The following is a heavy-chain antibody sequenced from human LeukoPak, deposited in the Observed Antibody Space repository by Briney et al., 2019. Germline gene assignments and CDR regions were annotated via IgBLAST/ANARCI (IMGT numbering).Heavy chain of an antibody. V-gene: IGHV3-23*01. CDR3: AKDPYGDNSVIGRDAFDI. CDR2: ISGSGADT. J-gene: IGHJ3*02. Sequence: PGGSLRLSCAASGFTFATNAMSWVRQAPGKGLEWVSAISGSGADTYYAGSVKGRFTISRDNSKNTLYLQMNGLRAEDTAVYYCAKDPYGDNSVIGRDAFDIWGQGTMVTVSS. D-gene: IGHD4-23*01. CDR1: GFTFATNA.